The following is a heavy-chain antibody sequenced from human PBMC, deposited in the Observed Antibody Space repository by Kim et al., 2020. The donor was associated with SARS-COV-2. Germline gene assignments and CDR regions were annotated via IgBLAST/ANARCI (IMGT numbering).Heavy chain of an antibody. J-gene: IGHJ4*02. V-gene: IGHV6-1*01. D-gene: IGHD2-15*01. CDR3: ARDYPGGSLNY. Sequence: EYSVSVKSRITISPDTSKNQFSLHLNSVTPEDTAVYYCARDYPGGSLNYWGQGTLVTVSS.